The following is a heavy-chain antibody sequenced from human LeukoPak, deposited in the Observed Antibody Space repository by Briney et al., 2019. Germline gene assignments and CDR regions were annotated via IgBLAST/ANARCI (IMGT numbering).Heavy chain of an antibody. V-gene: IGHV1-18*01. CDR2: ISAYNGNT. CDR1: GYTFTSYG. CDR3: ARKERITMVRGVVYYYYYMDV. Sequence: AASVKVSCKASGYTFTSYGISWVRQAPGQGLEWMGWISAYNGNTNYAQKLQGRVTMTTDTSTSTAYMELRSLRSDDTAVYYCARKERITMVRGVVYYYYYMDVWGKGTTVTVSS. D-gene: IGHD3-10*01. J-gene: IGHJ6*03.